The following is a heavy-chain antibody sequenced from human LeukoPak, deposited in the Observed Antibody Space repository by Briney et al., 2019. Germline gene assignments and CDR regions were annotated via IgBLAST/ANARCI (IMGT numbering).Heavy chain of an antibody. CDR2: IYYSGST. CDR3: ARVGYYDSSGYWLGFDY. Sequence: SETLSLTCTVSGGSISSGGYYWSWIRQHPGMDLEWIGYIYYSGSTYYNPSLKSRVTISVDTSKNQFSLKLSSVTAADTAVYYCARVGYYDSSGYWLGFDYWGQGTLVTVSS. V-gene: IGHV4-31*03. D-gene: IGHD3-22*01. J-gene: IGHJ4*02. CDR1: GGSISSGGYY.